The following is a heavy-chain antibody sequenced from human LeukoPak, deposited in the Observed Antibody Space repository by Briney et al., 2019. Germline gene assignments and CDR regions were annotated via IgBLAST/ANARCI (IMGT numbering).Heavy chain of an antibody. V-gene: IGHV4-31*03. Sequence: SETLSLTCTVSGGSISSGGNYWSWIRQHPGKGLEWIGYIYYSGSTYYNPSLKSRVTISVDTSKSQFSLKLSSVTAADTAVYYCARAPNAYSSSWYYFDYWGQGTLVTVSS. CDR1: GGSISSGGNY. D-gene: IGHD6-13*01. J-gene: IGHJ4*02. CDR3: ARAPNAYSSSWYYFDY. CDR2: IYYSGST.